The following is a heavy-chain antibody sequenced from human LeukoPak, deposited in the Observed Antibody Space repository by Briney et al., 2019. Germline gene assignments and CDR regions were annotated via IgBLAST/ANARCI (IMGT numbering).Heavy chain of an antibody. V-gene: IGHV3-23*01. CDR2: IRGRGSST. D-gene: IGHD3-22*01. Sequence: GGSLRLSCAVSGFTFSSYAMSWVRQAAGKGVEWVSGIRGRGSSTHYADSVKGRFTISRDNSKNTLYLQMNRLRAEDTAVYYCAKGGSGYYYDSSGPYWGQGTLVTVSS. J-gene: IGHJ4*02. CDR1: GFTFSSYA. CDR3: AKGGSGYYYDSSGPY.